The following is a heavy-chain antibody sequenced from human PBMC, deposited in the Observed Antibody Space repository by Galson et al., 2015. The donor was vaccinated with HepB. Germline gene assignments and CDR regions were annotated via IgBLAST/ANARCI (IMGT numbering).Heavy chain of an antibody. CDR3: ARGVNLASMAGY. CDR2: MYYSGRA. V-gene: IGHV4-59*01. D-gene: IGHD3-3*02. J-gene: IGHJ4*02. Sequence: QVQLQESGPGLVKPSETLSLTCTVSGGSINSYYWSWIRQPPGKGLEWIGYMYYSGRANYNPSLKSRVTISVDTSKNQFSLTMTSVTAADTAVYYCARGVNLASMAGYWGQGTLVTVSS. CDR1: GGSINSYY.